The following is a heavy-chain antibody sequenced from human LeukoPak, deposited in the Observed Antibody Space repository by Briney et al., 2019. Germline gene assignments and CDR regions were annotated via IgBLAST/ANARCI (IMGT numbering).Heavy chain of an antibody. CDR3: AALDHGHDY. Sequence: SVKVSCKASGFTFSNSAMQWVRQARGQRLEWIGWIVVGSGNTNYAQKFQDRVTMTRDTSTSTVYMELSSLRAEDTAVYYCAALDHGHDYWGQGTLVTVSS. CDR2: IVVGSGNT. J-gene: IGHJ4*02. CDR1: GFTFSNSA. V-gene: IGHV1-58*02.